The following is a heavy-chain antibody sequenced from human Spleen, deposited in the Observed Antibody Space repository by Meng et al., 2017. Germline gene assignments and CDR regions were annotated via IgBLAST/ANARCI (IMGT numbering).Heavy chain of an antibody. D-gene: IGHD4-17*01. CDR2: IIPILGIA. CDR3: ASGNGLDYGDYPFDY. CDR1: GYTFTSYG. Sequence: SVKVSCKASGYTFTSYGISWVRQAPGQGLEWMGRIIPILGIANYAQKFQGRVTITADKSTSTAYMELSSLRSEDTAVYYCASGNGLDYGDYPFDYWGQGTLVTVSS. V-gene: IGHV1-69*04. J-gene: IGHJ4*02.